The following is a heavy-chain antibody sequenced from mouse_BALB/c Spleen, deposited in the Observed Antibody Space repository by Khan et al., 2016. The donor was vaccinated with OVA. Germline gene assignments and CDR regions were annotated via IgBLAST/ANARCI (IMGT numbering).Heavy chain of an antibody. CDR2: INTHSGVP. Sequence: QIQLVQSGPELKKPGETVRISCKASGYTFTTAGMQWVQEMPGKGLKWIGWINTHSGVPKYAEDFKGRFAFSLKTSASTAYLQIPNLKNEDTATYVCVSGYCYGWYFDVWGAGTTVTVSS. V-gene: IGHV9-4*02. J-gene: IGHJ1*01. CDR1: GYTFTTAG. CDR3: VSGYCYGWYFDV. D-gene: IGHD2-12*01.